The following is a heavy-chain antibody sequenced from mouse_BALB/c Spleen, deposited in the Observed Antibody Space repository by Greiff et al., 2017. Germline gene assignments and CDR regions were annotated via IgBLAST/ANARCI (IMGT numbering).Heavy chain of an antibody. J-gene: IGHJ2*01. CDR2: IWAGGST. V-gene: IGHV2-9*02. Sequence: VMLVESGPGLVAPSQSLSITCTVSGFSLTSYGVHWVRQPPGKGLEWLGVIWAGGSTNYNSALMSRLSISKDNSKSQVFLKMNSLQTDDTAMYYCASYGSSYLYFDYWGQGTTLTVSS. D-gene: IGHD1-1*01. CDR1: GFSLTSYG. CDR3: ASYGSSYLYFDY.